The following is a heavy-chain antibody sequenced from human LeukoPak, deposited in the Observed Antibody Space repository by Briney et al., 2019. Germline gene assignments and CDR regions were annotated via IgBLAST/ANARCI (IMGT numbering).Heavy chain of an antibody. CDR2: LNPNSGAT. V-gene: IGHV1-2*02. Sequence: GASVKVSCKASGYTFTGYYMHWVRQAPGQGLEWMGWLNPNSGATVHAQKFQGRVTMTRDTSINTAYMELTSLRSDDTAVYYCARGDGVVVIAYYWGQGTLVTVSS. CDR3: ARGDGVVVIAYY. CDR1: GYTFTGYY. D-gene: IGHD2-21*01. J-gene: IGHJ4*02.